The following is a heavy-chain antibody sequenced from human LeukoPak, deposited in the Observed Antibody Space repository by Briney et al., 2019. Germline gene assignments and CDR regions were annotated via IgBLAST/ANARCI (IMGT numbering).Heavy chain of an antibody. D-gene: IGHD3-22*01. CDR3: AKSYHYDGSGYVVY. Sequence: PGGSLRLSCAASGFTFSSHAMIWVRQAPGKGLEWVSTIGGSGGSTYYADSVEGRFTISRDNSKNTLYLQLNSLRAEDTAVYYCAKSYHYDGSGYVVYWGQGTLVTVSS. J-gene: IGHJ4*02. CDR1: GFTFSSHA. CDR2: IGGSGGST. V-gene: IGHV3-23*01.